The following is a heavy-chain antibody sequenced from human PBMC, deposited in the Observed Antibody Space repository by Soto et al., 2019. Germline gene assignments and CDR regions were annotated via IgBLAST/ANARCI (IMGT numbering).Heavy chain of an antibody. V-gene: IGHV3-73*01. Sequence: EVQLVESGGGLVQPGGSLKLSCAVSGFTFSGSAMHWVRQASGKGLEWVGRIRSKSNSYATAYAASVKGRFTISRDDSKNTAYLQMNSLKTEDTAVYYCTRGYGEYVRDYWGQGTLVTVSS. CDR2: IRSKSNSYAT. CDR1: GFTFSGSA. J-gene: IGHJ4*02. CDR3: TRGYGEYVRDY. D-gene: IGHD4-17*01.